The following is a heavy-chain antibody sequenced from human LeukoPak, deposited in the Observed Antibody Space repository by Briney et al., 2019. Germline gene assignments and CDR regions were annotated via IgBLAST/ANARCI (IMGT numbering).Heavy chain of an antibody. CDR1: GFTFSNYA. D-gene: IGHD2-15*01. V-gene: IGHV3-30*04. J-gene: IGHJ4*02. CDR3: AREVVALDY. CDR2: ISFDGSDK. Sequence: GGSLRLSCAASGFTFSNYAMHWVRQAPGKGLEWVTVISFDGSDKYYADSVKGRFTISRDNSKNTLYLQMNSLRPGDTAVYYCAREVVALDYWGQGTLVTVSS.